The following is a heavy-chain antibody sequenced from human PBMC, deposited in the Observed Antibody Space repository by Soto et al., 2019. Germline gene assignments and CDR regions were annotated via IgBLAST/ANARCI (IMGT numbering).Heavy chain of an antibody. CDR2: ISSSSSYI. D-gene: IGHD3-9*01. V-gene: IGHV3-21*01. J-gene: IGHJ6*02. CDR3: ARDHIPHFDWFSDGMDV. CDR1: GFTFSSYS. Sequence: PGGSLRLSCAASGFTFSSYSMNWVRQAPGKGLEWVSSISSSSSYIYYADSVKGRFTISRDNAKNSLYLQMNSLRAEDTAVYYCARDHIPHFDWFSDGMDVWGQGTTVTVSS.